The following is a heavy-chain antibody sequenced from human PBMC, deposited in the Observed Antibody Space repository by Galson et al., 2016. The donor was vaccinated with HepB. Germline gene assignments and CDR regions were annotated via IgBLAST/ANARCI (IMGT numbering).Heavy chain of an antibody. V-gene: IGHV4-39*01. CDR2: IYYSGST. Sequence: SETLSLTCTVSGGSISSSNYYWGWIRQPPGKGLEWIGNIYYSGSTYYNPSLKSRVTISVDTSKNQFSMKLSSVTAADTAVYNCARLRGSYYGYYDYWGQGTLVTV. CDR3: ARLRGSYYGYYDY. J-gene: IGHJ4*02. CDR1: GGSISSSNYY. D-gene: IGHD1-26*01.